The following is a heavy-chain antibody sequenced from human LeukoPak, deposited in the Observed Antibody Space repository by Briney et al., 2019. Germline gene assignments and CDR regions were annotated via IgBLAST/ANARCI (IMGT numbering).Heavy chain of an antibody. CDR2: IYSGAFT. CDR3: ARADNGDYFDY. J-gene: IGHJ4*02. V-gene: IGHV3-66*01. Sequence: GGSLRLSCAASRFTFSTYWMHWVRQAPGKGLEWVSMIYSGAFTYYADSVKGRFTISRDNSKNTLYVQMNSLRDDDTAVYYCARADNGDYFDYWGQGTLVTVSS. D-gene: IGHD4-17*01. CDR1: RFTFSTYW.